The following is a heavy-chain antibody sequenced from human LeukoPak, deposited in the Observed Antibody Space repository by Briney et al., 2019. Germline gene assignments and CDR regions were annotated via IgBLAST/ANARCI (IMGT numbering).Heavy chain of an antibody. J-gene: IGHJ4*02. Sequence: SETLSLTCTVSGGSISSYHWSWIRQPAGKGLEWIGSIYTSGSTNYNPSLKSRVTMSVDTSKNQFSLKLSSVTAADTAVYYCAKHFLVDAALDSWGQGTLVTVSS. CDR3: AKHFLVDAALDS. D-gene: IGHD5-18*01. CDR2: IYTSGST. V-gene: IGHV4-4*07. CDR1: GGSISSYH.